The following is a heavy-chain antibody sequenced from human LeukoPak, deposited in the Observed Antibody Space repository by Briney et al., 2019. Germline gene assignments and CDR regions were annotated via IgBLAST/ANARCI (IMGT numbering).Heavy chain of an antibody. CDR2: IYTSGST. CDR1: GGSTSSYY. J-gene: IGHJ6*02. Sequence: PSETLSLTCTVSGGSTSSYYWSWIRQPAGKGLEWIGRIYTSGSTNYNPSLKSRVTMSVDTSKNQFSLKLSSVTAADTAVYYCASSAVAGTAHYYYYGMDVWGQGTTVTVSS. V-gene: IGHV4-4*07. CDR3: ASSAVAGTAHYYYYGMDV. D-gene: IGHD6-19*01.